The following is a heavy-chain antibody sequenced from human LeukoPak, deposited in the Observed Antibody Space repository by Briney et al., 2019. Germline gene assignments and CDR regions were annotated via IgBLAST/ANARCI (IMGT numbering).Heavy chain of an antibody. J-gene: IGHJ4*02. CDR3: ARRENGYNFAY. D-gene: IGHD5-24*01. CDR2: INPNSGDT. V-gene: IGHV1-2*02. CDR1: GYTFTDYY. Sequence: ASVKVSCTASGYTFTDYYLHWVRQAPGQGPEWMGWINPNSGDTSYAQKFPGRVTMTRDTSISTAYMELSRLRSDDTAVYYCARRENGYNFAYWGQGTLVTVSS.